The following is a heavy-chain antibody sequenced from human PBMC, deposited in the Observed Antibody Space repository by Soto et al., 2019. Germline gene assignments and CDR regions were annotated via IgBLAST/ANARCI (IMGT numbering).Heavy chain of an antibody. CDR1: GFTFSDHY. CDR3: ARAGYDSGWYTDY. Sequence: EVQLVESGGGLVQPGGSLRLSCAASGFTFSDHYMDWVRQAPGKGLEWVGRTRNKANSYTTEYAASVKGRFTISREDSKNSLYLQMNSLKSEDTAVYYCARAGYDSGWYTDYWGQGTLVTVSS. J-gene: IGHJ4*02. D-gene: IGHD6-19*01. CDR2: TRNKANSYTT. V-gene: IGHV3-72*01.